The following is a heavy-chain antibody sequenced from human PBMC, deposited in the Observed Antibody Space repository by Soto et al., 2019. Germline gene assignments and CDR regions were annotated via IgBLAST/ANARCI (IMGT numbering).Heavy chain of an antibody. CDR1: CCSISSYY. J-gene: IGHJ6*02. Sequence: PSETLSLTCTVPCCSISSYYWTWIRQPPGKGLEWIGYIYYSGSTNYNPSLKSRVTISVDTSKNQFSLKLSSVTAADTAVYYCASRSSGWYYGMDVWGQGTTVT. D-gene: IGHD6-19*01. CDR3: ASRSSGWYYGMDV. V-gene: IGHV4-59*08. CDR2: IYYSGST.